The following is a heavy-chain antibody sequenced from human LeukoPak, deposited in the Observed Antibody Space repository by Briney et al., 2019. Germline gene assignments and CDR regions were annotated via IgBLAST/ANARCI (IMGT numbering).Heavy chain of an antibody. V-gene: IGHV1-69*04. D-gene: IGHD2-15*01. CDR1: VGSFSSTSA. CDR2: IVPLHGSS. Sequence: GASVKVSCKASVGSFSSTSAISWVRQAPGQGLEWVGRIVPLHGSSTYAQKFKDRVAISAETLTRTAYMELGSLTSADTAVYYCARDPHFGSPTRDWHFDLWGRGTPITVSS. J-gene: IGHJ2*01. CDR3: ARDPHFGSPTRDWHFDL.